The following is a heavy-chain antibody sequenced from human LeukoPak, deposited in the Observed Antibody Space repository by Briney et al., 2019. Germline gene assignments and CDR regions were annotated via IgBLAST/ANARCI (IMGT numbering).Heavy chain of an antibody. CDR1: GGSISSGGYY. J-gene: IGHJ4*02. Sequence: SQTLSLTCTVSGGSISSGGYYWSWIRQHPGKGLEWIVYIYYSGSTYYNPSLKSRVTISVYTSKNQFSLKLSSVTAADTAVYYCARDSGGVTAPYYFDYWGQGTLVTVSS. D-gene: IGHD2-21*02. CDR3: ARDSGGVTAPYYFDY. CDR2: IYYSGST. V-gene: IGHV4-31*03.